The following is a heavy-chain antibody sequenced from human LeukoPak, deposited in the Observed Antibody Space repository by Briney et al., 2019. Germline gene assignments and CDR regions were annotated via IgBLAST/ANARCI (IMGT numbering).Heavy chain of an antibody. D-gene: IGHD1-26*01. V-gene: IGHV1-8*02. CDR3: ARGRVGATVDY. Sequence: ASVTVSCKASGYTFTGYYMHWVRQAPGQGLEWMGWMNPNSGNTGYAQKFQGRVTMTRNTSISTAYMELSSLRSEDTAVYYCARGRVGATVDYWGQGTLVTVSS. CDR2: MNPNSGNT. CDR1: GYTFTGYY. J-gene: IGHJ4*02.